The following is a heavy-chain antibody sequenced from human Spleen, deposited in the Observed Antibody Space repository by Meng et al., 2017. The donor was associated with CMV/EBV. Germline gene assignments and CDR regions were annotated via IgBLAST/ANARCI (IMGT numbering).Heavy chain of an antibody. V-gene: IGHV4-39*06. CDR1: GASITSSSYF. J-gene: IGHJ6*02. CDR3: ARARADYYDSSDIYYYYGMDV. Sequence: GSLRLSCTVSGASITSSSYFWDWIRQSPGKGLEWIGSLSYGGSIYYNSSLKSRVTISVDMSRNQLTLRLTSVTAADTAVYYCARARADYYDSSDIYYYYGMDVWGQGTTVTVSS. CDR2: LSYGGSI. D-gene: IGHD3-22*01.